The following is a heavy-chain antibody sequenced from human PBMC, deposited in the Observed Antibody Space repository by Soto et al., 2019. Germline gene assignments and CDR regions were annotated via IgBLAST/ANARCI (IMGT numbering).Heavy chain of an antibody. D-gene: IGHD2-8*01. CDR3: ALRPDCTNGVCPTSFDY. CDR1: GYTFTSYD. V-gene: IGHV1-8*01. Sequence: VASVKVSCKASGYTFTSYDINWVRQATGQGLEWMGWMNPNSGNTGYAQKFQGRVTMTRNTSISTAYMELSSLRSEDTAVYYCALRPDCTNGVCPTSFDYWGQGTLVTVSS. CDR2: MNPNSGNT. J-gene: IGHJ4*02.